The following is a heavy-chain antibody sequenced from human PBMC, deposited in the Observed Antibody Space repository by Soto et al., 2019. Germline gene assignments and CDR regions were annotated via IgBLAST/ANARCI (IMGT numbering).Heavy chain of an antibody. CDR2: ISGSGEST. CDR1: GFIFSSYA. J-gene: IGHJ4*02. CDR3: AKDLKVRGVNYFDY. Sequence: EVQLVESGGGLVQPGGSLRLSCAASGFIFSSYAMSWVRQAPGKGLEWVSVISGSGESTYYADSVKGRVTISRDNSKNTLYLQMNSLRSEDTAVYYCAKDLKVRGVNYFDYWGQGTLVTVSS. V-gene: IGHV3-23*04. D-gene: IGHD3-10*01.